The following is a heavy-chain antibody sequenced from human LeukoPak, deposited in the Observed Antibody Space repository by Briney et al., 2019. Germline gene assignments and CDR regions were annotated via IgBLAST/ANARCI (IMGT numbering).Heavy chain of an antibody. CDR2: INHSGST. Sequence: SETLSLTCAVYGGSFSGYYWSWIRQPPGKGLEWVGEINHSGSTNYNPSLKSRVTISVDTSKNQFSLKLSSVTAADTAVYYCAREPIGYCTNGVCYTFDYWGQGTLVTVSS. D-gene: IGHD2-8*01. CDR1: GGSFSGYY. J-gene: IGHJ4*02. V-gene: IGHV4-34*01. CDR3: AREPIGYCTNGVCYTFDY.